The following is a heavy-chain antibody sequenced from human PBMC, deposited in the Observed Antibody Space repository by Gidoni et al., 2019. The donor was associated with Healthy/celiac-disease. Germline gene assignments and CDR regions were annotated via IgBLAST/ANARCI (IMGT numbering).Heavy chain of an antibody. CDR2: ISGSGGST. J-gene: IGHJ4*02. CDR3: AKDLYSSGWYGGFDY. D-gene: IGHD6-19*01. CDR1: GFTFSSYA. Sequence: EVQLLESGGGLVQPGGSLRLSCAASGFTFSSYAMSWVRQAQGKGLEWVSAISGSGGSTYYADSVKGRFTISRDNSKNTLYLQMNSLRAEDTAVYYCAKDLYSSGWYGGFDYWGQGTLVTVSS. V-gene: IGHV3-23*01.